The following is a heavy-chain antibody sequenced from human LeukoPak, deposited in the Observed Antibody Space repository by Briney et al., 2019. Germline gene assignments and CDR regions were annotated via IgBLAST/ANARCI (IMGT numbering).Heavy chain of an antibody. CDR2: INHSGST. V-gene: IGHV4-34*01. D-gene: IGHD3-22*01. CDR1: GGSISSYY. Sequence: SETLSLTCTVSGGSISSYYWSWIRQPPGKGLEWIGEINHSGSTNYNPSLKSRVTISVDTSKNQFSLKLSSVTAADTAVYYCARGTLRYYYDSSGYLGWGQGTLVTVSS. J-gene: IGHJ4*02. CDR3: ARGTLRYYYDSSGYLG.